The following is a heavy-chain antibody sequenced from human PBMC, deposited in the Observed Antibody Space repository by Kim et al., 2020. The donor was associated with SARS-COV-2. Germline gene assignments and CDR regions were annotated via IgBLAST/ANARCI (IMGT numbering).Heavy chain of an antibody. CDR3: AKDDYYDSSGYYWGDFDY. V-gene: IGHV3-23*01. CDR2: ISGSGGDS. D-gene: IGHD3-22*01. J-gene: IGHJ4*02. Sequence: GGSLRLSCATSGFTFSSYAMSWVRQAPGKGLEWVSAISGSGGDSYYADSVRRRFTISRDNSKNTLYLQMYSLRAEDTAVYYCAKDDYYDSSGYYWGDFDYWGQGTLVTVSS. CDR1: GFTFSSYA.